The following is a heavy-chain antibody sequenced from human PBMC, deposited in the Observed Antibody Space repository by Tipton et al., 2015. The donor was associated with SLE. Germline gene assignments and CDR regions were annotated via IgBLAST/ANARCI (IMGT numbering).Heavy chain of an antibody. D-gene: IGHD2-21*01. CDR3: ARASIEAQFPDY. CDR1: GGSISSYC. V-gene: IGHV4-4*07. J-gene: IGHJ4*02. Sequence: TLSLTCTVSGGSISSYCWSWIRQPAGKGLEWIGRIYTSGSTNYNPSLKSRVTMSVDTSKNQSSLKLSSVTAADTAVYYCARASIEAQFPDYWGQGTLVTVSS. CDR2: IYTSGST.